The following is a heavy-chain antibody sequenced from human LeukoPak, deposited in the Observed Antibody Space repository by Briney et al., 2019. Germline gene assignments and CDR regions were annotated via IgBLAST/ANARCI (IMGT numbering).Heavy chain of an antibody. Sequence: SETLSLTCTVSGGSISSSSYYWGWIRQPPGKGLEWIGSIYYSGSTYYNPSLKSRVTISVDTSKNQFSLKLSSVTAADTAVYYCARIHTGIVDWGQGTLVTVSS. D-gene: IGHD1-26*01. CDR3: ARIHTGIVD. V-gene: IGHV4-39*07. CDR1: GGSISSSSYY. CDR2: IYYSGST. J-gene: IGHJ4*02.